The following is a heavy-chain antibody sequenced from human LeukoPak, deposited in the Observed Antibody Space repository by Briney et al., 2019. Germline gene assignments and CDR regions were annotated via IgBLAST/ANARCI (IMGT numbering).Heavy chain of an antibody. CDR1: GFSFVDFA. CDR2: ISGSGTST. J-gene: IGHJ4*02. V-gene: IGHV3-23*01. CDR3: EGTYYYDSSDDY. Sequence: PGGSLSLSCSGSGFSFVDFALSWVRQAPGKGLEWVLAISGSGTSTYYADSVKGRFTISRDNSKNTLYLQMNSLRAEDTAVYYCEGTYYYDSSDDYWGQGTVVPVSS. D-gene: IGHD3-22*01.